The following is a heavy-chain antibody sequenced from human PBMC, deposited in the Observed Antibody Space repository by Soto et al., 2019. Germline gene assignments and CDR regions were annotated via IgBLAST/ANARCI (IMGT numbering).Heavy chain of an antibody. V-gene: IGHV3-30*18. Sequence: QVQLVESGGGVVQPGRSLRLSCAASGFIFSSYGMHWVRQAPGKGLEWVAVISYEGSHTYYADSVKGRFTITRDNSKNTLYLHMTRLRPEDTAVYYCAKDVHCVGGTCSWSEGFHYWGHGTLLTVSS. J-gene: IGHJ4*01. D-gene: IGHD2-15*01. CDR2: ISYEGSHT. CDR1: GFIFSSYG. CDR3: AKDVHCVGGTCSWSEGFHY.